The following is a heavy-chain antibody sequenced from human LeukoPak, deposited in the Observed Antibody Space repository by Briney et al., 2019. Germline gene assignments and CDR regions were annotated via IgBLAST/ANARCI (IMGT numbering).Heavy chain of an antibody. CDR1: GYTFTSYL. CDR3: VRDNRQWLVS. J-gene: IGHJ5*02. V-gene: IGHV1-18*01. Sequence: ASVKVSCKTSGYTFTSYLISWVRQAPGQGLEWMGWISAYNDKTNYAQKFQGRVTMTSETSTRTVYMELRSLTYDDTALYYCVRDNRQWLVSWGQGTLVTVSS. CDR2: ISAYNDKT. D-gene: IGHD6-19*01.